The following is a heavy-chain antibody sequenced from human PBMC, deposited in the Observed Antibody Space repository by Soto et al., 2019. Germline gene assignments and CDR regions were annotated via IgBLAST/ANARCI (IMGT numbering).Heavy chain of an antibody. Sequence: EVQLVESGGGPAQFGGSLRLSCAASGFTFSNYWMHWVRQVPGKGLVWVSRNETSTGYADSVKGRFTIFRDNVKNTLYLQMYSLRAEDTAVYYCARGVSGYYGFDYGGQGTLVTVSS. D-gene: IGHD5-12*01. CDR2: NETST. CDR1: GFTFSNYW. CDR3: ARGVSGYYGFDY. V-gene: IGHV3-74*01. J-gene: IGHJ4*02.